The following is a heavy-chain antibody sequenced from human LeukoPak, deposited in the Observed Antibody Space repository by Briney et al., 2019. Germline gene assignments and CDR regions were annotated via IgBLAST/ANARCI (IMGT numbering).Heavy chain of an antibody. D-gene: IGHD2-15*01. J-gene: IGHJ4*02. CDR2: INPNSGGT. V-gene: IGHV1-2*02. CDR3: ARDHCSGGSCYFTLGY. CDR1: GYTFTGYY. Sequence: ASVKVSCAASGYTFTGYYMHWVRQAPGQGLEWMGWINPNSGGTNYAQKFQGRVTMTRDTSISTAYMELSRLRSDDTAVYYCARDHCSGGSCYFTLGYWGQGTLVTASS.